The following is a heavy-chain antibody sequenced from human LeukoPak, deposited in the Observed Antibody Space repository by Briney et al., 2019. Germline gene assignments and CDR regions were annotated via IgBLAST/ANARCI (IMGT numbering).Heavy chain of an antibody. D-gene: IGHD3-22*01. CDR1: GFTVSSNY. Sequence: PGGSLRLSCAASGFTVSSNYMSWVRQAPGKGLEWVSVIDSGGSTYYADSVKGRFTISRDNSKNTLYLQMNSLRAEDTAVYYCAREVGPYDSSGSFDYWGQGTLVTVSS. V-gene: IGHV3-66*02. CDR2: IDSGGST. J-gene: IGHJ4*02. CDR3: AREVGPYDSSGSFDY.